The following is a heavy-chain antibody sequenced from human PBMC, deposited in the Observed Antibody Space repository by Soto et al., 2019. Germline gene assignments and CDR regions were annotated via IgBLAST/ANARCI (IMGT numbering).Heavy chain of an antibody. CDR3: AREWVVLCYYYYGMDV. CDR2: IYTSGST. CDR1: GGSISSYY. D-gene: IGHD2-15*01. V-gene: IGHV4-4*07. Sequence: SETLSLTCTVSGGSISSYYWSWIRQPAGKGLEWIGRIYTSGSTNYNPSLKSRVTMSVDTSKNQFSLKLSSVTAADTAVYYCAREWVVLCYYYYGMDVLGQWTTVTVSS. J-gene: IGHJ6*02.